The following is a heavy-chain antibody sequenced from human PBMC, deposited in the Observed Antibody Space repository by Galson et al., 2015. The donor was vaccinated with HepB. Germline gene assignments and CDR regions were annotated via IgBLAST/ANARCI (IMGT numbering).Heavy chain of an antibody. V-gene: IGHV4-61*08. CDR3: ARYDDSSGFGDYFVS. D-gene: IGHD3-22*01. Sequence: ETLSLTCTVSGGAISTPDYYWSWIPQSPGKGLQWVGRIYHSGNSKHDLSLGNRVTISVDTSRNQFSLRLESVTPADAAVYYCARYDDSSGFGDYFVSWGQGILVTVSS. CDR2: IYHSGNS. J-gene: IGHJ4*02. CDR1: GGAISTPDYY.